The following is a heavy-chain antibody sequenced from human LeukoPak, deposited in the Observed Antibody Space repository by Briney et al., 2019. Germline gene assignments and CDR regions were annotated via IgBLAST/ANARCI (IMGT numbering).Heavy chain of an antibody. Sequence: GGSLRLSCAASGFTLSSYSINWVRQAPGKGLEWVSSISSSSSYIYYADSVKGRFTISRDNAKNSLYLQMNSLRAEDTAVYYCARDYFPRSTILWGQGNLVTVSS. D-gene: IGHD3-9*01. V-gene: IGHV3-21*01. CDR2: ISSSSSYI. CDR3: ARDYFPRSTIL. CDR1: GFTLSSYS. J-gene: IGHJ4*02.